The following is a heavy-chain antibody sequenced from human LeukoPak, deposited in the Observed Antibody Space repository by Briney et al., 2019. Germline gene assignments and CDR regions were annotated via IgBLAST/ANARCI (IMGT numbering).Heavy chain of an antibody. Sequence: GGSLRLSCAASGFTFSSYGMRWVRQAPGKGLEGVAFIRYDGSNKYYADSVKGRFTISRDNSKNTLYLQMNSLRAEDTAVYYCAKPRLRYFDWLSSLDYWGQGTLVTVSS. J-gene: IGHJ4*02. V-gene: IGHV3-30*02. CDR1: GFTFSSYG. CDR3: AKPRLRYFDWLSSLDY. CDR2: IRYDGSNK. D-gene: IGHD3-9*01.